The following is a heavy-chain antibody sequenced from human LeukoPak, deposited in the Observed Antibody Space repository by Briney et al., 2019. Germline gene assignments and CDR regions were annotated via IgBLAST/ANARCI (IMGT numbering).Heavy chain of an antibody. Sequence: AGGSLRLSCAASGFTFSSYAMHWVRQAPGKGLEWVAVISYDGSNKYYADSVKGRFTISRDNSKNTLYLQMNSLRAEDTAVYYCAKDPWTHEAHPLYYFDYWGQGTLVTVSS. CDR2: ISYDGSNK. D-gene: IGHD3/OR15-3a*01. CDR3: AKDPWTHEAHPLYYFDY. J-gene: IGHJ4*02. CDR1: GFTFSSYA. V-gene: IGHV3-30*04.